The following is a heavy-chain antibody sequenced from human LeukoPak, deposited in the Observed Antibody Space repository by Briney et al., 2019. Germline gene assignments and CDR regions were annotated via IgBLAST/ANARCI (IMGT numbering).Heavy chain of an antibody. Sequence: PSETLSLTCTVSGGSISGSHYYWAWIRQPPGKGLEWIGMINYSGNRYYNPSLWSLVTISVDTYTNQFSLNLNSVTAADTAVYYCARGYDYWGQGTLVAVSS. CDR2: INYSGNR. CDR3: ARGYDY. CDR1: GGSISGSHYY. D-gene: IGHD3-22*01. J-gene: IGHJ4*02. V-gene: IGHV4-39*01.